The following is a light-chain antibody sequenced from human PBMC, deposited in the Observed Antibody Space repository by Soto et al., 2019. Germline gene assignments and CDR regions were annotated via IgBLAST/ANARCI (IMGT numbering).Light chain of an antibody. CDR1: SSDVGSYNY. V-gene: IGLV2-14*01. CDR3: TSYAGDTSLGV. J-gene: IGLJ3*02. CDR2: EGS. Sequence: QSVLTQPASVSGSPGQSITISCTGTSSDVGSYNYVSWYQQHPGKAPKLMIYEGSNRPSGVSSRFSGSKSGNTASLTISGLQAEDEADYYCTSYAGDTSLGVLGGGTKLTVL.